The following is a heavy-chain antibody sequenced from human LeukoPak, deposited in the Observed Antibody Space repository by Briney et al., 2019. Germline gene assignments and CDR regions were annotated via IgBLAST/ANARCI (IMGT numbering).Heavy chain of an antibody. Sequence: PSETLSLTCAVYGGSFSGYYWSWIRQPPGKGLEWIGEINHSGSTNYNPSLKSRVTISVDTSKNQFSLKLSSVTAADTAVYYCARGLYSSSWFDPWGQGTLVTVSS. V-gene: IGHV4-34*01. D-gene: IGHD6-13*01. CDR3: ARGLYSSSWFDP. CDR1: GGSFSGYY. J-gene: IGHJ5*02. CDR2: INHSGST.